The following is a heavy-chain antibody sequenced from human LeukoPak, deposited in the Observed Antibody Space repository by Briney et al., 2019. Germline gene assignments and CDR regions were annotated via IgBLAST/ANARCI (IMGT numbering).Heavy chain of an antibody. CDR2: LYTSGST. CDR1: GGSISSGSYY. V-gene: IGHV4-61*09. CDR3: ARGPVTARSNAFDI. J-gene: IGHJ3*02. D-gene: IGHD6-6*01. Sequence: NPSETLSLTCTVSGGSISSGSYYWSWIRQPAGKGLEWIGHLYTSGSTYYNPSLNSRITISVDTSKNQFSLKLSSVTAADTAVYYCARGPVTARSNAFDIWGQGTMVTASS.